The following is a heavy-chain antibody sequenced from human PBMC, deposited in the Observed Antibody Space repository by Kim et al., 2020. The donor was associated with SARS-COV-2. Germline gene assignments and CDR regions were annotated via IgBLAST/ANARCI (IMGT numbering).Heavy chain of an antibody. CDR3: ARSPSGIGPFDY. CDR1: GFIFRDHH. J-gene: IGHJ4*02. CDR2: IRNKGNRYTT. V-gene: IGHV3-72*01. Sequence: GWSLRLSCGASGFIFRDHHMDWVRQAPGKGLEWIARIRNKGNRYTTEYAASVKGRFTISRDDSKNSLFLQMNSLKTEDTDVYYCARSPSGIGPFDYWGQGTLVTVSS.